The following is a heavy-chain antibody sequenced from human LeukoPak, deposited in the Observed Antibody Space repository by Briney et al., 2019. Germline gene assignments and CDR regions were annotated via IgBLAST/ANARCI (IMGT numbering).Heavy chain of an antibody. Sequence: PSETLSLTCAVYGGSFSGYYWSWIRQPPGKGLEWIGEINHSGSTNYNPSLKSRVTISVDTSKNQFSLKLSSVTAAGTAVYYCARHYSGYGLGGDYWGQGTLVTVSS. CDR3: ARHYSGYGLGGDY. D-gene: IGHD5-12*01. J-gene: IGHJ4*02. V-gene: IGHV4-34*01. CDR2: INHSGST. CDR1: GGSFSGYY.